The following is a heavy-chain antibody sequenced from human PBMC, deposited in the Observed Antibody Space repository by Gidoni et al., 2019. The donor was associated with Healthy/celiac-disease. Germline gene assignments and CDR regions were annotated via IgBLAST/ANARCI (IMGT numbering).Heavy chain of an antibody. D-gene: IGHD2-2*02. CDR3: AKPIVVVPAAIRGATAFDI. CDR1: GFTFSSYA. V-gene: IGHV3-23*01. J-gene: IGHJ3*02. Sequence: EVQLLESGGGWVQHGGSLRLSCAAYGFTFSSYAMSWVRQAPGQGLEWVSAISGSGGSTYYADSVKGRFTISRDNSKNTLYLQMNSLRAEDTAVYYCAKPIVVVPAAIRGATAFDIWGQGTMVTVSS. CDR2: ISGSGGST.